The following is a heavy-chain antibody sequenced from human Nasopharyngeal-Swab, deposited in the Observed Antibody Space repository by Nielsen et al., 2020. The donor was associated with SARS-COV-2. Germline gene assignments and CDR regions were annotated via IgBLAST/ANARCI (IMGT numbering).Heavy chain of an antibody. CDR2: INPSGGST. J-gene: IGHJ3*02. D-gene: IGHD3-3*01. CDR3: ARDFDFWRGYYTGGAFDI. V-gene: IGHV1-46*01. Sequence: WVRQAPEQGLEWMGIINPSGGSTSDAQKFGGRATMTRDTSTSTVYMVLSSLRSEDTAVYYCARDFDFWRGYYTGGAFDIWGQGTMVTVSS.